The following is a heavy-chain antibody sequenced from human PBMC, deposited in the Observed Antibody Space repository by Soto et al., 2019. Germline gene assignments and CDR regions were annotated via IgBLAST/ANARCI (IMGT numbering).Heavy chain of an antibody. CDR2: TYYRSKWYN. Sequence: SQTLSLTCDISGDSVSSNSAAWNWIRQSPSRGLEWLGRTYYRSKWYNDYAVSVKSRITINPDTSKNQFSLQLNSVTPEDTAVYYLARASWWLDGRYYYYGMDVWGQGTTVTVSS. J-gene: IGHJ6*02. CDR3: ARASWWLDGRYYYYGMDV. CDR1: GDSVSSNSAA. D-gene: IGHD6-19*01. V-gene: IGHV6-1*01.